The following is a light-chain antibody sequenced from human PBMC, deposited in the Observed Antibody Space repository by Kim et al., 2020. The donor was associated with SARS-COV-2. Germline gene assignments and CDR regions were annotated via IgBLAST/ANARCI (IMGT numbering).Light chain of an antibody. CDR1: NIASKS. V-gene: IGLV3-21*04. J-gene: IGLJ2*01. CDR2: YDS. Sequence: AQGKTATITCGGNNIASKSVHWYQQKPGQAPVLVIYYDSDRPSGIPERFSGSDSGNTATLTISRVEAGDEADYYCQVWDTRTNHVVFGGGTQLTVL. CDR3: QVWDTRTNHVV.